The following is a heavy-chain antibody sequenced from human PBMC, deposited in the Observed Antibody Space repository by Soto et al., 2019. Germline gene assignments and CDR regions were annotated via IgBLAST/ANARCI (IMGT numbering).Heavy chain of an antibody. V-gene: IGHV3-33*01. CDR2: IWYDGSNK. CDR1: GFTFSSYG. J-gene: IGHJ6*02. Sequence: GGSLRLSCAASGFTFSSYGMHWVRQAPGKGLEWVAVIWYDGSNKYYADSVKGRFTISRDNSKNTLYLQMNSLRAEDTAVYYCARDLLGRYYYGSGSRYYYYGMDVWGQGTTVTVSS. CDR3: ARDLLGRYYYGSGSRYYYYGMDV. D-gene: IGHD3-10*01.